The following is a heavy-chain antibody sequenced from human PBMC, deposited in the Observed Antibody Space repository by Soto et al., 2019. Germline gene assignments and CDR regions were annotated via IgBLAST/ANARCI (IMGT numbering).Heavy chain of an antibody. J-gene: IGHJ4*02. D-gene: IGHD2-21*02. CDR2: INAGNGNT. CDR3: ARSIVVVTALDY. Sequence: QVQLVQSGAEEKKPGASVKVSCKASGYTFTSYAMHWVRQAPVQRLEWMGWINAGNGNTKYSQKFQGRVNITRDTSASTAYMELSSLRSEDTAVYYCARSIVVVTALDYWGQGTLVTVSS. V-gene: IGHV1-3*05. CDR1: GYTFTSYA.